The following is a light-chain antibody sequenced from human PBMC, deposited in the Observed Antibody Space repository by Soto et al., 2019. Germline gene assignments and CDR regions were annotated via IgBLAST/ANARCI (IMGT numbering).Light chain of an antibody. CDR3: QQRSNWPRT. CDR2: DAS. V-gene: IGKV3-11*01. J-gene: IGKJ1*01. Sequence: EIVLTQSPATLPLSPGERATLSCRASQGVSIYLAWYQHKPGQAPRLLIYDASNRATDIPARFSGSGSGTDFTLTISSLEPEDFAVYYCQQRSNWPRTFGQGTKVDIK. CDR1: QGVSIY.